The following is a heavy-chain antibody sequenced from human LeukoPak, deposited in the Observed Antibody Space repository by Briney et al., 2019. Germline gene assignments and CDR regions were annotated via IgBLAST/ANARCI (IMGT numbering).Heavy chain of an antibody. Sequence: ASVKVSCKASGYTFTSYGISRVQQAPGQGREWLGWICAYKGNTNYAQKLQRRVTMTTDTSTSTAYMELRSLRSDDTAVYYCARDRGGSDCSSTSCYVTTYYYGMDVWGQGTTVTVSS. V-gene: IGHV1-18*01. CDR3: ARDRGGSDCSSTSCYVTTYYYGMDV. CDR2: ICAYKGNT. CDR1: GYTFTSYG. D-gene: IGHD2-2*01. J-gene: IGHJ6*02.